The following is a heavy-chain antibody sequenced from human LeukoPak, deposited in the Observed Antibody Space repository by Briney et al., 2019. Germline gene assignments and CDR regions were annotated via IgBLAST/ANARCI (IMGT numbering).Heavy chain of an antibody. CDR2: ISAYNGDI. J-gene: IGHJ4*02. D-gene: IGHD3-10*01. Sequence: ASVKVSCKASGYTFTDFGISWVRQAPGQGPEWVGWISAYNGDIIYGQKFQGRVTMTTDTSTSTAYMELRSLRSDDTAVYYCTRDLGTYKSYGSIFFDYWGQGALVTVSS. V-gene: IGHV1-18*01. CDR3: TRDLGTYKSYGSIFFDY. CDR1: GYTFTDFG.